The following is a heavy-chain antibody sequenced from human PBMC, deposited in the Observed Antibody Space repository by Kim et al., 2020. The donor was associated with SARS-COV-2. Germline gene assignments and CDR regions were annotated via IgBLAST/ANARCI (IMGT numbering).Heavy chain of an antibody. Sequence: KSRVTISVDTSKNQFSLKLSSVTAADTAVYYCARESGLTYYYGSGSYFYYWGQGTLVTVSS. V-gene: IGHV4-39*07. D-gene: IGHD3-10*01. CDR3: ARESGLTYYYGSGSYFYY. J-gene: IGHJ4*02.